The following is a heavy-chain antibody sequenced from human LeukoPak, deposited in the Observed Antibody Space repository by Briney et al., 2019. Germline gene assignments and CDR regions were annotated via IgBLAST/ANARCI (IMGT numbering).Heavy chain of an antibody. CDR2: ISAYNGNT. CDR1: GYTFTSYG. CDR3: ATQPLFCSGGSCYDY. V-gene: IGHV1-18*01. D-gene: IGHD2-15*01. J-gene: IGHJ4*02. Sequence: GASVKVSCKASGYTFTSYGISWVRQAPGQGLEWMGWISAYNGNTNYAQKLQGRVTMTTDTSTSTAYMELRSLRSDDTAVYYCATQPLFCSGGSCYDYWGQGTLVTVSS.